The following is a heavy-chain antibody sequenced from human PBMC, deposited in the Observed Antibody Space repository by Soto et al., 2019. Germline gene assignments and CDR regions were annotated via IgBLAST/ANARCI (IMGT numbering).Heavy chain of an antibody. D-gene: IGHD6-19*01. CDR3: AKDRSENFWVYYYAMDV. CDR1: GFNFGAYA. V-gene: IGHV3-23*01. Sequence: VGSLRLSCEASGFNFGAYAMNWVRQAPGKGLEWVSGISGSSSGTYYTDSVKGRFTISRDNSKNTVYLQMNSLRGEDTAVYYCAKDRSENFWVYYYAMDVWGQRTAVTVSS. CDR2: ISGSSSGT. J-gene: IGHJ6*02.